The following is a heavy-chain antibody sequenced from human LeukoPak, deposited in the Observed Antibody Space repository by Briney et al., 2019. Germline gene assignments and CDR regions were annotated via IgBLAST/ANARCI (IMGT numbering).Heavy chain of an antibody. Sequence: GGSLRLSCAASGFTFSSYWMNWARQAPGKGLEWVASINHNGNVNYYVDSVKGRFTISRDNAKNSLYLQMSNLRAEDTAVYSCARGGGLDVWGQGATVTVTS. CDR1: GFTFSSYW. D-gene: IGHD3-16*01. J-gene: IGHJ6*02. V-gene: IGHV3-7*03. CDR3: ARGGGLDV. CDR2: INHNGNVN.